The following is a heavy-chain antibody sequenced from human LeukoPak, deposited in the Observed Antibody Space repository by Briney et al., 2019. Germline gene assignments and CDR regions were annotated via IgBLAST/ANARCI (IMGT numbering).Heavy chain of an antibody. D-gene: IGHD5-18*01. CDR1: GNYW. Sequence: PGGSLRLSCAASGNYWMHWVRQAPGKGLEWVANIKQDGSERNYVDSVKGRSTISRDNAKNSLFLQMNSLRVEDTAVYYCARGGTRGYSPVDYWGQGILVTVSS. CDR3: ARGGTRGYSPVDY. CDR2: IKQDGSER. J-gene: IGHJ4*02. V-gene: IGHV3-7*03.